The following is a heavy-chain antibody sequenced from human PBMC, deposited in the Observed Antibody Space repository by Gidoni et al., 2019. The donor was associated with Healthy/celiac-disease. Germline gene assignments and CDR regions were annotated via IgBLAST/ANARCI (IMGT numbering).Heavy chain of an antibody. D-gene: IGHD2-2*01. Sequence: QVQLQQWGAGLLKPSETLSLTCAVYGGSFCGYYWSWIRQPPGKGLEWIGEINHSGSTNYNPSLKSRVTISVDTSKNQFSLKLSSVTAADTAVYYCARYCSSTSCYPRGLDYWGQGTLVTVSS. CDR1: GGSFCGYY. CDR2: INHSGST. J-gene: IGHJ4*02. CDR3: ARYCSSTSCYPRGLDY. V-gene: IGHV4-34*01.